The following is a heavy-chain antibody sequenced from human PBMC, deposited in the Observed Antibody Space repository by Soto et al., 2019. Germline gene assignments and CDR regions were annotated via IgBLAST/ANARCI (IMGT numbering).Heavy chain of an antibody. Sequence: GGSLRLSCAASGFTFSDYYMSWIRQAPGKGLEWVSYISSSGSTIYYADSVKGRFTISRDNAKNSLYLQMNSLRAEDTAVYYCAGGWFGEYPNWFDPWGQGTLVTVSS. D-gene: IGHD3-10*01. V-gene: IGHV3-11*01. CDR3: AGGWFGEYPNWFDP. CDR1: GFTFSDYY. J-gene: IGHJ5*02. CDR2: ISSSGSTI.